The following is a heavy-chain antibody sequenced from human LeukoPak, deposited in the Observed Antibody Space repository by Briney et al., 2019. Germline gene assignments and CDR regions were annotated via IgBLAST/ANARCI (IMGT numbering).Heavy chain of an antibody. Sequence: PGGSPRLSCTASGFTFSDYAMSWVRQAPGKGLEWVSGISDSGRSTYYSDSVRGRCTISRDISKNTVYLEVNNLRAEDTAVYFCARHDSFIPYWGQGTLVSVSS. CDR3: ARHDSFIPY. CDR1: GFTFSDYA. CDR2: ISDSGRST. J-gene: IGHJ4*02. V-gene: IGHV3-23*01. D-gene: IGHD5-18*01.